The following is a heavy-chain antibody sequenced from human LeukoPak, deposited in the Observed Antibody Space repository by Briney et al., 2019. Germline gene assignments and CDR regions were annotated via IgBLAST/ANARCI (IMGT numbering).Heavy chain of an antibody. CDR2: ISAYDGNT. J-gene: IGHJ6*02. CDR3: ARGFGSTTGHYYYYYGMDV. V-gene: IGHV1-18*01. D-gene: IGHD1-1*01. Sequence: ASVKVSCKASGYTFTSYGISWVRQAPGQGLEWMGWISAYDGNTNYAQKLQGRVTMTTDTSTSTAYMELRSLRSDDTAVYYCARGFGSTTGHYYYYYGMDVWGQGTTVTVSS. CDR1: GYTFTSYG.